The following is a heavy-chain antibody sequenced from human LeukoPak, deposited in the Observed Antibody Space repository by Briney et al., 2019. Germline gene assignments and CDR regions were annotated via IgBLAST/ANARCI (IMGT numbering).Heavy chain of an antibody. CDR3: AKVSTPLFGQNDY. CDR1: GFTFSSYG. V-gene: IGHV3-30*18. CDR2: ISYDGSNK. D-gene: IGHD3-3*02. J-gene: IGHJ4*02. Sequence: PGGSLRLSCAASGFTFSSYGMHWVRQAPGKGLEWVAVISYDGSNKYYADSVKGRFTISRDNSKNTLYLQMNSLRAEDTAVYYCAKVSTPLFGQNDYWGQGTLVTVSS.